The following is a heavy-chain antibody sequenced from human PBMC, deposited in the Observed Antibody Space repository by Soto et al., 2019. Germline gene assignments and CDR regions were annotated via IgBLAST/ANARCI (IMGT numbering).Heavy chain of an antibody. Sequence: GGSLRLSCAASEFIFSNYGMHWVRQAPGKGLEWMAVVWYDGSKKYYADSVKGRFTISRDNSKNTLYLQMNSLRAEDTAVYYCARDLDSSGPNYFDYWGQGTLVTVSS. V-gene: IGHV3-33*01. J-gene: IGHJ4*02. CDR1: EFIFSNYG. CDR2: VWYDGSKK. D-gene: IGHD3-22*01. CDR3: ARDLDSSGPNYFDY.